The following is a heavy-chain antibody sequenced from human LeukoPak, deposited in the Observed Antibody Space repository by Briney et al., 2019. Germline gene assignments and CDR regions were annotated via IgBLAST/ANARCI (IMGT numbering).Heavy chain of an antibody. CDR2: ISSSSSYI. D-gene: IGHD3-3*01. J-gene: IGHJ4*02. V-gene: IGHV3-21*01. CDR1: GFTFSSYS. CDR3: ARETWSGKGIDY. Sequence: GGSLRLSCAASGFTFSSYSMNWVRQAPGKGLEWVSSISSSSSYIYYADSVNGRFTISRDNAKNSLYMQMNRLRAEDTAVYYCARETWSGKGIDYWGQGTLVTVSS.